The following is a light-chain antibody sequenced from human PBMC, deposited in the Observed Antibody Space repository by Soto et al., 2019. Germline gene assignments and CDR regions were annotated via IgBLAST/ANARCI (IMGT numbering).Light chain of an antibody. CDR2: EVS. CDR3: SSYAGSNNFVV. V-gene: IGLV2-8*01. CDR1: SSDVGGYNY. J-gene: IGLJ2*01. Sequence: QSVLTKPPSASGSPGQSVTISCTGTSSDVGGYNYVSWYQQHPGKAPKLMIYEVSKRPSGVPDRFSGSKSGNTASLTVSGLQAEDEADYYSSSYAGSNNFVVFGGATK.